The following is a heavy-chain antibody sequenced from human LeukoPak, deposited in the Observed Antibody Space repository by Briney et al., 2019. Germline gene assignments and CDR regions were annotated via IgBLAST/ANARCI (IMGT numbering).Heavy chain of an antibody. CDR2: ISGSGGST. D-gene: IGHD6-19*01. Sequence: PGGSLRLSCAASGFTFSSYAMSWVRQAPGKGLEWVSAISGSGGSTYYADSVKGRFTISRDNVKNSLYLQMNSLRAEDTAVYYCARVGGIAVAGPWNYWGQGTLVTVSS. CDR3: ARVGGIAVAGPWNY. V-gene: IGHV3-23*01. CDR1: GFTFSSYA. J-gene: IGHJ4*02.